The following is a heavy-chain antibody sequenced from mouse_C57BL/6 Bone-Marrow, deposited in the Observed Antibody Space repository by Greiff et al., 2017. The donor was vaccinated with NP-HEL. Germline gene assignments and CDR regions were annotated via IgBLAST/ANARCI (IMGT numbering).Heavy chain of an antibody. D-gene: IGHD2-2*01. CDR3: ASGYDWDRPLAMDY. CDR2: IDPSDSYT. V-gene: IGHV1-50*01. J-gene: IGHJ4*01. CDR1: GYTFTSYW. Sequence: QVQLKQPGAELVKPGASVKLSCKASGYTFTSYWMQWVKQRPGQGLEWIGEIDPSDSYTNYNQKFKGKATLTVDTSSSTAYMQLSSLTSEDSAVYYCASGYDWDRPLAMDYWGQGTSVTVSS.